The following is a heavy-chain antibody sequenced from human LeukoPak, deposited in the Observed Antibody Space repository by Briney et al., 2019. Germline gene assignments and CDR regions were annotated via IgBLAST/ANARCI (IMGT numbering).Heavy chain of an antibody. Sequence: GGSLRLSCAASGFTFSSYAMSWVRQAPGKGLEWVSAISGSGGSTYYADSVKGRFAISRDNSKNTLYLQMNSLRAEDTAVYYCAKGPYQLLYEGGYFDYWGQGTLVTVSS. CDR3: AKGPYQLLYEGGYFDY. CDR2: ISGSGGST. CDR1: GFTFSSYA. J-gene: IGHJ4*02. D-gene: IGHD2-2*02. V-gene: IGHV3-23*01.